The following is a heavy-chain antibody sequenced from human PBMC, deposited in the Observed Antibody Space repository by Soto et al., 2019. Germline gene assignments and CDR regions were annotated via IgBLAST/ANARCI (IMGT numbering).Heavy chain of an antibody. CDR2: INPNSGGT. J-gene: IGHJ6*02. Sequence: ASVKVSCKASGYTFTGYYMHWVRQAPGQGLEWMGWINPNSGGTNYAQKFQGRVTMTRDTSISTAYMELSRLRSDDTAVYYCARDLGSPIAVAGTYYYGGMDVWGQGTMVTVSS. CDR3: ARDLGSPIAVAGTYYYGGMDV. CDR1: GYTFTGYY. V-gene: IGHV1-2*02. D-gene: IGHD6-19*01.